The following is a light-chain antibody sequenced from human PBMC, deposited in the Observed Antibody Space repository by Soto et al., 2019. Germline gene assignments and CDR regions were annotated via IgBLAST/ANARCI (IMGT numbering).Light chain of an antibody. CDR2: GAS. V-gene: IGKV3-15*01. CDR1: QSVSGN. CDR3: QQYNNCPPT. Sequence: EIVMTQSPATLSVSPGERATLSCRASQSVSGNLAWYQQKPGQAPRLLIYGASTRATGIPARFSGSGSGTDFTLTISRLQSEDFALYYCQQYNNCPPTFGQGTRLEIK. J-gene: IGKJ5*01.